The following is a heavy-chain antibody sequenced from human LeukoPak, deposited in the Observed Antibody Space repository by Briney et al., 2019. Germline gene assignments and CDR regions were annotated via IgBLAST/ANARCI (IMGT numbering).Heavy chain of an antibody. CDR3: AREPAIVVVTYGMDV. V-gene: IGHV3-23*01. CDR1: GFTFSSYA. J-gene: IGHJ6*02. CDR2: IRGSGDSTTT. Sequence: GGSLRLSCAASGFTFSSYAMSWVRQAPGKGLEWVSAIRGSGDSTTTYYADSVKGRFTISRDNAKNSLYLQMNSLRAEDTAVYYCAREPAIVVVTYGMDVWGQGTTVTVSS. D-gene: IGHD2-21*02.